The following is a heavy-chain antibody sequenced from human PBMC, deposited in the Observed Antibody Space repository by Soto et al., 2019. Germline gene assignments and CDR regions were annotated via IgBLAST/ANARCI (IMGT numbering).Heavy chain of an antibody. J-gene: IGHJ4*02. CDR1: GFTFSSYA. V-gene: IGHV3-64D*06. CDR3: VKVGHYYDSSGYY. CDR2: ISSNGGST. D-gene: IGHD3-22*01. Sequence: PGGSLRLSCSASGFTFSSYAMHWVRQAPGKGLEYVSAISSNGGSTYYADSVKGRFTISRDNSKKTLYLQMSSLRAEDTAVYYCVKVGHYYDSSGYYWGQGTLVTVSS.